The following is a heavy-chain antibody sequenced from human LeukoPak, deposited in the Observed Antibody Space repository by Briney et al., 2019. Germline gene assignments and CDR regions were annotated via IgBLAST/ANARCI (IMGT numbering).Heavy chain of an antibody. CDR1: GFTFSSYE. V-gene: IGHV3-48*03. CDR2: ISSSGSTI. CDR3: ARASYCGGDSYSDEDAFDI. J-gene: IGHJ3*02. Sequence: GGSLRLSCAASGFTFSSYEMNWVRQAPGKGLEWVSYISSSGSTIYYADSVKGRFTISRDNAKNSLYLQMNSLRAEDTAVYYCARASYCGGDSYSDEDAFDIWGQGTMVTVSS. D-gene: IGHD2-21*02.